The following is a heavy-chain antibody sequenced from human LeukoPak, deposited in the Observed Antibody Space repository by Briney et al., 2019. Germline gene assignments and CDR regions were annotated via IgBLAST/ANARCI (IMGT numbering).Heavy chain of an antibody. CDR1: GFTFSSYS. CDR3: ARAYETHSSSWYPLNPYYFDY. J-gene: IGHJ4*02. V-gene: IGHV3-21*01. Sequence: GGSLRLSCAASGFTFSSYSMNWVRQAPGKGLEWVSSISSSSSYIYYADSVKGRFTISRDNAKNSLYLQMNSLRAEDTAVYYCARAYETHSSSWYPLNPYYFDYWGQGTLVTVSS. CDR2: ISSSSSYI. D-gene: IGHD6-13*01.